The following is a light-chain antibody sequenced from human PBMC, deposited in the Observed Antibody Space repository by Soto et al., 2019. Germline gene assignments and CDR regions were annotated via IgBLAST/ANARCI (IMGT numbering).Light chain of an antibody. CDR1: QSIGSNF. V-gene: IGKV3-20*01. Sequence: VLTQSPGTLSLSPGDRATLSCRASQSIGSNFLAWYQQKPGQAPRLLIYGASSRATGVPDRFSGSGSGTDFTLTISRLEPEDFAVYYCHQYDTSPRTFGQGTKVEIK. CDR3: HQYDTSPRT. J-gene: IGKJ1*01. CDR2: GAS.